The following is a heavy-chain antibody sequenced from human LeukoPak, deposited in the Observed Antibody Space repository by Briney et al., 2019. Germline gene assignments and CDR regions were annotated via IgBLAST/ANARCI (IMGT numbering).Heavy chain of an antibody. D-gene: IGHD5-18*01. CDR1: GGSFSGYY. Sequence: SETLSLTCAVYGGSFSGYYWSWIRQPPGKGLEWIGEINHSGSTNYNPSLKSRVTISVDTSKNQFSLKLSSVTAADTAVYYCARRGYTYGFRHWGQRTLVTVSS. CDR3: ARRGYTYGFRH. J-gene: IGHJ4*02. V-gene: IGHV4-34*01. CDR2: INHSGST.